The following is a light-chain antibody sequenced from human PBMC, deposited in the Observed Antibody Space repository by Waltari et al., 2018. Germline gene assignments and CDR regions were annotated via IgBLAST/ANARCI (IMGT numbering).Light chain of an antibody. V-gene: IGLV3-21*02. CDR2: DDT. J-gene: IGLJ3*02. Sequence: SYVVTQPPSLSVAPGQTANFICGGNNIGSHTVHWYQQKPGQAPILVVYDDTDRPSGIPERFSGSNSGNTATLTISRVEAGDEADYYCQVWDNSGDHPWVFGGGTKLTVL. CDR3: QVWDNSGDHPWV. CDR1: NIGSHT.